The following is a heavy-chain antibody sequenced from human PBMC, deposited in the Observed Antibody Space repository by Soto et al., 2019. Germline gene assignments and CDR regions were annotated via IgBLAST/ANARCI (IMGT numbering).Heavy chain of an antibody. CDR1: GFTFSSYG. D-gene: IGHD2-21*02. CDR3: ARDWFVTSTVTAMDH. CDR2: IWYDGSNK. V-gene: IGHV3-33*01. J-gene: IGHJ4*02. Sequence: GGSMRLSCAASGFTFSSYGMHWVRQAPGKGLEWVAVIWYDGSNKYYADSVKGRFTISRDNSKNTLYLQMNSLRAEDTAVYYCARDWFVTSTVTAMDHWGQGTLVTVSS.